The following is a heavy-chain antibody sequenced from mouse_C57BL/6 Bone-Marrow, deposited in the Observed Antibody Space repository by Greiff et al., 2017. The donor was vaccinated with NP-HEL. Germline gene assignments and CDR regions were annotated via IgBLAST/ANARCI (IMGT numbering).Heavy chain of an antibody. CDR1: GYAFSSYW. J-gene: IGHJ2*01. CDR2: IYPGDGDT. Sequence: QVQLQQSGAELVKPGASVKISCKASGYAFSSYWMNWVKQRPGKGLEWIGQIYPGDGDTNYNGKFKGKATLTADKSSSTAYMQLSSLTSEDSAVYFCARSGYYGSSLYWGQGTTLTVSS. D-gene: IGHD1-1*01. CDR3: ARSGYYGSSLY. V-gene: IGHV1-80*01.